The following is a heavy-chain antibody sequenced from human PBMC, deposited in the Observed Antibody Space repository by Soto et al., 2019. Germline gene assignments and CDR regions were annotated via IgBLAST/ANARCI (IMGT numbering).Heavy chain of an antibody. D-gene: IGHD6-13*01. CDR2: IDPSDSYT. CDR3: ARRHSSSSAFDP. CDR1: GYSFTSDW. V-gene: IGHV5-10-1*01. J-gene: IGHJ5*02. Sequence: GESLKISCKGSGYSFTSDWISWVRLMPGKGLEWMGRIDPSDSYTNYSPSFQGHVTISADKSISTAYLQWSSLKASDTAMYYCARRHSSSSAFDPWGQGTLVTVSS.